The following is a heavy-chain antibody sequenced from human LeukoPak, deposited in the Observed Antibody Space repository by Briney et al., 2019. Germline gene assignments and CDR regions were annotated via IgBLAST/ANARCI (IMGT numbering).Heavy chain of an antibody. CDR2: ITPGNGNT. V-gene: IGHV1-3*01. CDR3: AREAPSSTWSFDN. D-gene: IGHD6-13*01. Sequence: GASVKVSCKASGYSFTTYALHWVRQAPGQRPEWMGWITPGNGNTKYSQKLQGRVAITRDTTASTASLDLSSLRSEDTAVYYCAREAPSSTWSFDNWGQGTLVTVSS. J-gene: IGHJ4*02. CDR1: GYSFTTYA.